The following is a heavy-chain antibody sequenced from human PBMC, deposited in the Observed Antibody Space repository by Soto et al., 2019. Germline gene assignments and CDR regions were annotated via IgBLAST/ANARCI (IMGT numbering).Heavy chain of an antibody. J-gene: IGHJ6*02. Sequence: SETLSLTCAVYGGSFSGYYWSWIRQPPGKGLEWIGEINHSGSTNYNPSLKSRVTISVDTSKNQFSLKLSSVTAADTAVYYCARGSRQLVRYYYYYYVMDVWGQGTTVTVSS. CDR3: ARGSRQLVRYYYYYYVMDV. V-gene: IGHV4-34*01. CDR1: GGSFSGYY. D-gene: IGHD6-6*01. CDR2: INHSGST.